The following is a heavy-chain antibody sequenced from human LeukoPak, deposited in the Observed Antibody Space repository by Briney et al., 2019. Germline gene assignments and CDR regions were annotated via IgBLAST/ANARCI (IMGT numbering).Heavy chain of an antibody. CDR1: GGSISSYY. Sequence: SETLSLTCTVSGGSISSYYWSWIRQPAGKGLEWIGRIYISGSTNYNPSLKSRVTMSVDTSKNQFSLKLSSLTAADTAVYYCARDRKYYYHMDVWGKGTTVTVSS. D-gene: IGHD1-14*01. CDR3: ARDRKYYYHMDV. CDR2: IYISGST. J-gene: IGHJ6*03. V-gene: IGHV4-4*07.